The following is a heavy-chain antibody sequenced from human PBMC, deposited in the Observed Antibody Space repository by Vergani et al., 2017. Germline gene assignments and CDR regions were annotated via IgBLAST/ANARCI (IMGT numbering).Heavy chain of an antibody. CDR3: ASKRGACRASYCHSYDF. D-gene: IGHD3-22*01. Sequence: QVQLQESGPGLVKPSETLSLTCTVPGDSVISTDYHWGWIRQPPGKGLEWIGSMDYSGSTSYNPSLESRIPISFENPKNQFSLRLTSVPPADTAVYYCASKRGACRASYCHSYDFWVPGTVVGVSS. CDR1: GDSVISTDYH. CDR2: MDYSGST. V-gene: IGHV4-39*01. J-gene: IGHJ4*02.